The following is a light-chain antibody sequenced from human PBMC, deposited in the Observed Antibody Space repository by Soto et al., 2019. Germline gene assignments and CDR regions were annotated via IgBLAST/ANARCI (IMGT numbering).Light chain of an antibody. V-gene: IGLV2-8*01. J-gene: IGLJ1*01. CDR1: SSDVGDYNY. CDR3: SSYAGNLHV. Sequence: QSALTQPPSASGSPGQSVTISCTGTSSDVGDYNYVSWYQQHPGKAPKLMIYGVSKRPSGVPDRFSGSKSGNTASLTVSGLQAEDEADYYCSSYAGNLHVFGTGTKVTVL. CDR2: GVS.